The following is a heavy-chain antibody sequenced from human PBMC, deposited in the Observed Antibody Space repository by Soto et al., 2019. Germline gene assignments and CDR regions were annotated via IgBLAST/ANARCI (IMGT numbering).Heavy chain of an antibody. CDR3: ARARPPDSSGYYYGGGFDY. CDR2: IYYSGST. V-gene: IGHV4-59*01. J-gene: IGHJ4*02. D-gene: IGHD3-22*01. Sequence: QVQLQESGPGLVKPSETLSLTCTVSGGSISSYYWSWIRQPPGKGLEWIGYIYYSGSTNYNPSLKSRLTISVDTSKNQFSVKLRAVTAADTAVYYCARARPPDSSGYYYGGGFDYWGQGTLVTVSS. CDR1: GGSISSYY.